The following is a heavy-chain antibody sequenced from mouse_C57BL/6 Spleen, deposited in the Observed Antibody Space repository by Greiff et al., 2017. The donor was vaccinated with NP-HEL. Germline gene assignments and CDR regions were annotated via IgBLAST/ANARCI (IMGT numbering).Heavy chain of an antibody. Sequence: QVQLQHPGAELVRPGSSVKLSCKASGYTFTSYWMDWVKQRPGQGLEWIGNIYPSDSETHYNQKFKDKATLTGDKSSSTAYMQLSRLTSEDSAVYYCARDDYDAMDYWGQGTSVTVSS. CDR2: IYPSDSET. CDR3: ARDDYDAMDY. CDR1: GYTFTSYW. V-gene: IGHV1-61*01. J-gene: IGHJ4*01.